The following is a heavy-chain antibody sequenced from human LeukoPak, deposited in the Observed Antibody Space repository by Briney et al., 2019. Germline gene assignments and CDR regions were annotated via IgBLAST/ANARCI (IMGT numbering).Heavy chain of an antibody. D-gene: IGHD1-26*01. Sequence: PGRSLRLSCAASGFTFDDYAMHWVRQAPGKGLEWVSGISWNSGSIGYADSVKGRFTISRDNAKNSLYLQMNSLRAEDTAVYYCARDGLVGAFDIWGQGTMVTVSS. V-gene: IGHV3-9*01. CDR1: GFTFDDYA. CDR3: ARDGLVGAFDI. J-gene: IGHJ3*02. CDR2: ISWNSGSI.